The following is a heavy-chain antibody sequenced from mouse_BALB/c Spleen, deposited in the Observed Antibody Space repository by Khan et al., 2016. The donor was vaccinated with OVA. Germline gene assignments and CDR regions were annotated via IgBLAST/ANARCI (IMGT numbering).Heavy chain of an antibody. CDR2: ISYSGST. V-gene: IGHV3-2*02. CDR1: GYSITSGYG. J-gene: IGHJ2*01. D-gene: IGHD1-2*01. Sequence: VQLQQSGPGLVKPSQSLSLTCTVTGYSITSGYGWNWIRQFPGNKLEWMGYISYSGSTNYNPSLKSRISITRDTSKNQFFLQLNSVTTEDTATYYCARAARIKYWGQGTTLTVSS. CDR3: ARAARIKY.